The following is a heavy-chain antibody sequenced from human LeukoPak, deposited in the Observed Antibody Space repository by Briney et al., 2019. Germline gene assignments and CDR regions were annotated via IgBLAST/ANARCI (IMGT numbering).Heavy chain of an antibody. V-gene: IGHV3-7*01. CDR3: ARDHGYNFDL. D-gene: IGHD5-24*01. CDR2: IKQDGSEK. J-gene: IGHJ4*02. Sequence: GGSLRLSCGASGFTFSSYWMSWVRQAPGKGLEWVANIKQDGSEKYYVDSVKGRFTISRDNAKNSLFLQMNSLKTEDTAVYYCARDHGYNFDLWGQGTLVTVSS. CDR1: GFTFSSYW.